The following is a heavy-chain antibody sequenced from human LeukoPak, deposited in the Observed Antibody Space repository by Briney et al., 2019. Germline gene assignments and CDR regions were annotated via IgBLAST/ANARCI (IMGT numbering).Heavy chain of an antibody. CDR1: GYTFTSYG. D-gene: IGHD1-26*01. CDR2: ISAYNGNT. J-gene: IGHJ4*02. CDR3: ARVSIVGATLRTFGY. Sequence: ASVKVSCKASGYTFTSYGISWVRQAPGQGLEWIGWISAYNGNTNYAQKLQGRVTMTTDTSTSTAYMELRSLRSDDTAVYYCARVSIVGATLRTFGYWGQGTLVTVSS. V-gene: IGHV1-18*01.